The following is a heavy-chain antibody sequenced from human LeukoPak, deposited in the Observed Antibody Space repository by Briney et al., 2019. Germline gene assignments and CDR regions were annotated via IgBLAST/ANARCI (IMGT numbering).Heavy chain of an antibody. CDR1: GFTFSTFG. J-gene: IGHJ5*02. Sequence: GGSLRLSCAASGFTFSTFGMSWVRQAPGKGLEWVSAISGRDSGTYYADSVKGRFTISRDNSKNTLYLQMNSLRAEDTAVYYCAREEVAATNWFDPWGQGTLVTVSS. CDR3: AREEVAATNWFDP. CDR2: ISGRDSGT. D-gene: IGHD2-15*01. V-gene: IGHV3-23*01.